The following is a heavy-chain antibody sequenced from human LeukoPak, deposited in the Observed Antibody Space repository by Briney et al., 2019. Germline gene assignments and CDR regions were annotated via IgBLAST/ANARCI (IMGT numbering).Heavy chain of an antibody. J-gene: IGHJ4*02. CDR1: GYTFTGYY. CDR2: INPNSGGT. CDR3: ARVTPPPYGSGSNDVDY. Sequence: RASVKVSCKASGYTFTGYYMHWVRQAPGQGLEWMGWINPNSGGTNYAQKFQGRVTVTRDTSISTAYMELSRLRSDDTAVYYCARVTPPPYGSGSNDVDYWGQGTLVTVSS. D-gene: IGHD3-10*01. V-gene: IGHV1-2*02.